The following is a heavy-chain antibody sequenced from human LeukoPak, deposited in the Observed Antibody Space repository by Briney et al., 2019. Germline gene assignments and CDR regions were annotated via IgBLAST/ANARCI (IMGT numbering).Heavy chain of an antibody. Sequence: APVKVSCKASGYTFTSYGISWVRQAPGQGLEWMGWISAYNGNTNYAQKLQGRVTMTTDTSTSTAYMELRSLRSDDTAVYYCARDGETYYDILTGSNFDYWGQGTLVTVSS. J-gene: IGHJ4*02. CDR3: ARDGETYYDILTGSNFDY. D-gene: IGHD3-9*01. V-gene: IGHV1-18*01. CDR2: ISAYNGNT. CDR1: GYTFTSYG.